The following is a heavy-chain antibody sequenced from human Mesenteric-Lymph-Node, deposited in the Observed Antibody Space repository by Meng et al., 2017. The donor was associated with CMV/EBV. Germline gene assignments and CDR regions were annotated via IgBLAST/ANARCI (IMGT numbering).Heavy chain of an antibody. CDR3: ARGGRITMIVGP. CDR2: ISPDTGVT. D-gene: IGHD3-22*01. J-gene: IGHJ6*02. V-gene: IGHV1-2*02. Sequence: ASVKVSCKTSRYMVFEQRTHWLRQAPGQGLEWMGWISPDTGVTKYAQKFRGRVTMTRDTSISTAYMELSRLRSDDTAVYYCARGGRITMIVGPWGQGTTVTVSS. CDR1: RYMVFEQR.